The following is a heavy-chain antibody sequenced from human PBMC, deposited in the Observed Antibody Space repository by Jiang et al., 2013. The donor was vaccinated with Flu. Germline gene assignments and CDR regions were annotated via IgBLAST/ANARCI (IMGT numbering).Heavy chain of an antibody. CDR3: AFIIDYYDSSGDAFDI. CDR1: GGSISSSNW. Sequence: GPGLVKPSGTLSLTCAVSGGSISSSNWWSWVRQPPGKGLEWIGEIYHSGSTNHSPSLKSRVTISVDKSKNQFSLKLSSVTAADTAVYYCAFIIDYYDSSGDAFDIWGQGTMVTVSS. CDR2: IYHSGST. D-gene: IGHD3-22*01. V-gene: IGHV4-4*02. J-gene: IGHJ3*02.